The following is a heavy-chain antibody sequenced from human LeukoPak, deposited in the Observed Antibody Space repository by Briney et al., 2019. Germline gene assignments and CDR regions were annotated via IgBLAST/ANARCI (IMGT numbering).Heavy chain of an antibody. V-gene: IGHV3-9*01. D-gene: IGHD1-20*01. CDR1: GFTFDDYA. Sequence: GGSLRLSCAASGFTFDDYAMHWVRQAPGKGLEWVSGISWNSGSIGYADSVKGRFTISRDNAKNSLYLQMNSLRAEDTAVYYCPRITAYDDSWGQGTLVTVSS. CDR2: ISWNSGSI. CDR3: PRITAYDDS. J-gene: IGHJ5*01.